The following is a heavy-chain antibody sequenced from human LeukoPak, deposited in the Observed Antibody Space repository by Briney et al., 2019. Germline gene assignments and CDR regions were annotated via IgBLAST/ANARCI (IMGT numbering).Heavy chain of an antibody. CDR1: GYTFTGYY. CDR3: AREHSSSSGKVFDY. D-gene: IGHD6-6*01. V-gene: IGHV1-2*02. Sequence: ASVKVSCKASGYTFTGYYIHWVRQAPGQGLEWMGWINPNSGGTKYAQNFQGRVTMTRDTSISTAYMELSRLRSDDTAMYYCAREHSSSSGKVFDYWGQGTLVTVSS. J-gene: IGHJ4*02. CDR2: INPNSGGT.